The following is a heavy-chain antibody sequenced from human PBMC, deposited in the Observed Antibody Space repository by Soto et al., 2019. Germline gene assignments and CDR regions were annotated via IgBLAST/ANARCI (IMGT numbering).Heavy chain of an antibody. V-gene: IGHV3-23*01. Sequence: VQLLESGGGLVQPGGSLRLSCEASGFTFSNYAMAWVRQTPGEGPEWVSTIGGGDDIFYAESVQGRFIISRDDSRSTTYLQMDNPRVEDTAIYFCAKDSISYNGIYDAFDVWGQVTVVTVSS. CDR2: IGGGDDI. CDR1: GFTFSNYA. CDR3: AKDSISYNGIYDAFDV. D-gene: IGHD3-3*02. J-gene: IGHJ3*01.